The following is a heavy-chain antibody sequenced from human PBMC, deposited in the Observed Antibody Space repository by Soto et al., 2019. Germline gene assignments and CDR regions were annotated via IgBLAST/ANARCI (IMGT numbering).Heavy chain of an antibody. J-gene: IGHJ3*02. Sequence: EVQLVESGGDLVQPGGSLRLSCAASGFTFSTYWMSWVRQAPGKGLEWVANINQNGTEKYYVDSVKGRFTISRDNVRSSLYLQMSSLRAEDTAMYYCARESREAGGAFDIWGQGTMLTVSS. D-gene: IGHD3-16*01. V-gene: IGHV3-7*05. CDR1: GFTFSTYW. CDR2: INQNGTEK. CDR3: ARESREAGGAFDI.